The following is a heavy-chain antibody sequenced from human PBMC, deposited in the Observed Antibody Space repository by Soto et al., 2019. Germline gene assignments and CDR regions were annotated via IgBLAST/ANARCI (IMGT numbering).Heavy chain of an antibody. D-gene: IGHD3-9*01. Sequence: PGGSLRLSCAASGFTFSSYWASWVRQAPGKGLEWVANIKQDGSEKYYVDSVKGRFTISRDNAKNSLYLQMNSLRAEDTAVYYCARAFTYYDILTGLGGDSYYYYYMDVWGKGTKVTVSS. CDR1: GFTFSSYW. V-gene: IGHV3-7*01. CDR2: IKQDGSEK. CDR3: ARAFTYYDILTGLGGDSYYYYYMDV. J-gene: IGHJ6*03.